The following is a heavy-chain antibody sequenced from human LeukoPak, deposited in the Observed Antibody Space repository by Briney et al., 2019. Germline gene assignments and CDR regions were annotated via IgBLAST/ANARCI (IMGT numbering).Heavy chain of an antibody. CDR1: GFTFTSYS. V-gene: IGHV3-21*01. CDR2: ISSSSSYI. D-gene: IGHD6-13*01. J-gene: IGHJ4*02. CDR3: ARGGTYSTSWYLDY. Sequence: KPGGFLRLSCAASGFTFTSYSMNWVRQAPGKGLEWVSSISSSSSYIYYADSVKGRFTISRDNAKNSLYLQMNSLRAEDTAVYYCARGGTYSTSWYLDYWGQGTLVTVSS.